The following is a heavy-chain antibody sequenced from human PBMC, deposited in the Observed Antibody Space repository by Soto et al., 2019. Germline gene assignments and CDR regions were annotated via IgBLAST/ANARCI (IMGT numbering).Heavy chain of an antibody. CDR3: ARETAAAAPYYYYYGMDV. Sequence: QVQLVQSGTEVKKPGASVKVSCKASGYTFITYGISWVRQAPGQGLEWMGWISAYNGNTNYAQKVQGRVTMTTDTSTSTAYMELRSLRSDDTAVYYCARETAAAAPYYYYYGMDVWGQGTTVTVSS. CDR1: GYTFITYG. J-gene: IGHJ6*02. CDR2: ISAYNGNT. V-gene: IGHV1-18*01. D-gene: IGHD6-13*01.